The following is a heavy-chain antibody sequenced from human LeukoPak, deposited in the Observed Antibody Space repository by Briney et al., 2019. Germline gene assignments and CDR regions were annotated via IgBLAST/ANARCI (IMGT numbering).Heavy chain of an antibody. V-gene: IGHV1-3*01. J-gene: IGHJ6*02. CDR2: INAGNGNT. CDR1: GYTFTSYA. CDR3: ARAPAFGPPMDV. Sequence: ASVKVSCKASGYTFTSYAMHWVRQAPGQRLEWMGWINAGNGNTKYSQKIQGRVTITRDTSASTAYMELSSLRSEDTAVYYCARAPAFGPPMDVWGQGTTVTVSS. D-gene: IGHD3/OR15-3a*01.